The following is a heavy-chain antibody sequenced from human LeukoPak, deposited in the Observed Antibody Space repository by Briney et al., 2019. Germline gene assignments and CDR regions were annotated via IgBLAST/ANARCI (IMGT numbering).Heavy chain of an antibody. CDR3: ARDRWDDGMASIPFDN. CDR2: ISHDGSNK. V-gene: IGHV3-30*03. D-gene: IGHD5-24*01. CDR1: GFTFRTYA. J-gene: IGHJ4*02. Sequence: GGSLRLSCAASGFTFRTYAMHWVRQAPGKGLEWVAVISHDGSNKYFADSVRGRFTISRDNSRNTLYLQINSLRADDTAVYYCARDRWDDGMASIPFDNWGQGILVTVSS.